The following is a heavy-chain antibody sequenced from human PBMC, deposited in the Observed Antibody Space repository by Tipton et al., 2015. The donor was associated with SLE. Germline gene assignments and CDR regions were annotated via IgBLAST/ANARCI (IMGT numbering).Heavy chain of an antibody. CDR3: ARDRMYYDSLSGYAPLYYFHY. D-gene: IGHD3-9*01. Sequence: TLSLTCIVSGGTITTSSYYWGWIRQPPGKGLEWIGSIYYSGNTYYNPSLKSRVTISIDTSKNQFSLKLTSVTAADTAVYYCARDRMYYDSLSGYAPLYYFHYWGQGTLVPVSS. CDR2: IYYSGNT. V-gene: IGHV4-39*07. J-gene: IGHJ4*02. CDR1: GGTITTSSYY.